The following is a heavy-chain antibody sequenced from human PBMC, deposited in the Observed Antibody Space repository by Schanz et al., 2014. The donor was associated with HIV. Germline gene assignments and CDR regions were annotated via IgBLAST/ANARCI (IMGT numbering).Heavy chain of an antibody. CDR2: ISYDGTNK. J-gene: IGHJ6*02. CDR3: AKDRNYYDSRYRGKGNYYYYYGMDV. V-gene: IGHV3-30*18. CDR1: GFTFDSYG. D-gene: IGHD3-22*01. Sequence: QVHLVESGGGVVRPGRSLRLSCAASGFTFDSYGMHWVRQAPGKGLEWVAVISYDGTNKVYADSVKGRFTVSRDNSKNTLYLQLKSLRAEDTAVYHCAKDRNYYDSRYRGKGNYYYYYGMDVWGQGTTVTVSS.